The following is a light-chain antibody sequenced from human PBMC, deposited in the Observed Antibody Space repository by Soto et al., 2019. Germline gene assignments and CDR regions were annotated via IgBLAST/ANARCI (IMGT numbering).Light chain of an antibody. J-gene: IGLJ2*01. CDR3: AAWDDSLNGLV. CDR2: SNN. V-gene: IGLV1-44*01. Sequence: QLVLTQPPSASGTPGQRVIISCSGSSSNIGSNTVNWYQQLPGTAPKLLIYSNNQRPSGVPDRFSGSKSGTSASLAISGLQSEDEADYYCAAWDDSLNGLVFGGGTQLTVL. CDR1: SSNIGSNT.